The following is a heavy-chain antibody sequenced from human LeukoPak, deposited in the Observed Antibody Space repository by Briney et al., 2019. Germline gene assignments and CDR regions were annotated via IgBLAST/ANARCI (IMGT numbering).Heavy chain of an antibody. CDR1: GLTFSTYS. Sequence: RSGGSLKLFCAASGLTFSTYSMNWVRQAAGKGLEWVSSISSGSSYIYYADSVKGRFTISRDNAKNSLYLQMNSLRAEDTAVYYCAKVTLERQWLVLNHDAFDIWGQGTMVTVSS. J-gene: IGHJ3*02. CDR2: ISSGSSYI. V-gene: IGHV3-21*01. CDR3: AKVTLERQWLVLNHDAFDI. D-gene: IGHD6-19*01.